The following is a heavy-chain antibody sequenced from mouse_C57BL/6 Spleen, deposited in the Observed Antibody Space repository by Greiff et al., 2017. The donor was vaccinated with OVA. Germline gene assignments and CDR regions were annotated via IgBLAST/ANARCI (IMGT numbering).Heavy chain of an antibody. Sequence: QVQLKQPGAELVMPGASVKLSCKASGYTFTSYWMHWVKQRPGQGLEWIGEIDPSDSYTNYNQKFKGKSTLTVDKSSSTAYMQLSSLTSEDSAVYYCARSRLRQGDYAMDYWGQGTSVTVSS. CDR1: GYTFTSYW. CDR2: IDPSDSYT. V-gene: IGHV1-69*01. D-gene: IGHD2-4*01. CDR3: ARSRLRQGDYAMDY. J-gene: IGHJ4*01.